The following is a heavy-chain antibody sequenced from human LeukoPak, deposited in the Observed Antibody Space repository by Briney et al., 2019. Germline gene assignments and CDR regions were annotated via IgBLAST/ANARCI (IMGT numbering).Heavy chain of an antibody. CDR3: AKASRATCSGAFCYHFAS. J-gene: IGHJ4*02. V-gene: IGHV3-23*01. D-gene: IGHD2-15*01. CDR1: GFTFSRHA. CDR2: TGLNSVNT. Sequence: GGSLRLSCAASGFTFSRHAMSWVRQAPGKGLEWVSTTGLNSVNTLCADSVKGRFTISRDNSKNTVYLQMNSLRAEDTAVYYCAKASRATCSGAFCYHFASWGPGTLVTVSS.